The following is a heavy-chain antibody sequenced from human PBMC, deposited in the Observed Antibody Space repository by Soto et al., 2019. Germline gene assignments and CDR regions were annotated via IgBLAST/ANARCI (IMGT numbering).Heavy chain of an antibody. CDR2: IYWDDTK. CDR1: GFSLTTDRVG. V-gene: IGHV2-5*02. Sequence: QITLKESGPTLVKPTQTLTLTCTFSGFSLTTDRVGVGWIRQRPGEALEWLGVIYWDDTKTYRPSLESRLTITKDTSKTQVALTMPNMDSLDTATYYCADAYGGRSLYWGQGTLVTVSS. J-gene: IGHJ4*02. D-gene: IGHD1-26*01. CDR3: ADAYGGRSLY.